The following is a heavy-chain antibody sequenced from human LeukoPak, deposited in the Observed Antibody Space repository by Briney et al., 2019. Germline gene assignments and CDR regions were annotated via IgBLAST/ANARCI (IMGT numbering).Heavy chain of an antibody. D-gene: IGHD4-17*01. CDR1: GFTFSSYE. V-gene: IGHV3-48*03. J-gene: IGHJ4*02. CDR3: ASGDPTGIAY. Sequence: GGSLRLSCAASGFTFSSYEMNWVRQAPGKGLGWVSWIGSGGSTIYYADSVKGRFTISRDNAKNSLSLQLNSLRAEDTAVYYCASGDPTGIAYWGQGTLVTVSS. CDR2: IGSGGSTI.